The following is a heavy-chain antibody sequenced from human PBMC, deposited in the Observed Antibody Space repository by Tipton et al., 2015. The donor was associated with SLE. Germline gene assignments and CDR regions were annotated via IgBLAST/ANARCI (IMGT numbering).Heavy chain of an antibody. J-gene: IGHJ4*02. D-gene: IGHD6-13*01. Sequence: LRLSCTVSGGSISSSSYYWGWIRQPPGKGLEWIGSIYYSGSTYYNPSLKSRVTISVDTSKNQFSLKLSSVTAADTAVYYCASRGKAAGTLQDYWGQGTLVTVSS. V-gene: IGHV4-39*01. CDR3: ASRGKAAGTLQDY. CDR1: GGSISSSSYY. CDR2: IYYSGST.